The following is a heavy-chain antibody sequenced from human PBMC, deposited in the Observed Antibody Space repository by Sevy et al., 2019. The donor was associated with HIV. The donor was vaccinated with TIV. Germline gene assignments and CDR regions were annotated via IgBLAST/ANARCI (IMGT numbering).Heavy chain of an antibody. CDR3: ARKYHDTSGYPRYSMDV. CDR1: GFTFSTYA. V-gene: IGHV3-64*01. J-gene: IGHJ6*02. Sequence: GGSLRLSCAASGFTFSTYAMYWVRQAPGKGLEYVSAISGGGGNTYYGTSVKGRFTVSSDNAKNTLYLQMGSLRAEDMAVYFCARKYHDTSGYPRYSMDVWGQGTTVTVSS. CDR2: ISGGGGNT. D-gene: IGHD3-22*01.